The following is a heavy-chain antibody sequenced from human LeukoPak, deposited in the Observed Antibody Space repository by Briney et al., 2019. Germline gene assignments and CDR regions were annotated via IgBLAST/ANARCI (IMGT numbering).Heavy chain of an antibody. J-gene: IGHJ4*02. CDR3: ARGGRGSYQDY. CDR2: INHSGST. V-gene: IGHV4-34*01. Sequence: SETLSLTCAVYGGSFSGYYWSWIRQPPGKGLEWIGEINHSGSTNYNPSLKSQVTISVDTSKNQFSLKLSSVTAADTAVYYCARGGRGSYQDYWGQGTLVTVSS. CDR1: GGSFSGYY. D-gene: IGHD1-26*01.